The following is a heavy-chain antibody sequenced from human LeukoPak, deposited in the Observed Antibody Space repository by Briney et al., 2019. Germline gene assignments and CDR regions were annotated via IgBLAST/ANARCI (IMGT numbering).Heavy chain of an antibody. CDR3: ARGGPRSTSAVDY. CDR1: GFTFSSYW. CDR2: IKQDGSEK. Sequence: GGSLRLSCAASGFTFSSYWMSWVRQAPGKGLEWVANIKQDGSEKYYVDSVKGRLTISRDNAKNSLYLQMNSLRAEDTAVYYCARGGPRSTSAVDYWGQGTLVTVSS. J-gene: IGHJ4*02. V-gene: IGHV3-7*01. D-gene: IGHD2-2*01.